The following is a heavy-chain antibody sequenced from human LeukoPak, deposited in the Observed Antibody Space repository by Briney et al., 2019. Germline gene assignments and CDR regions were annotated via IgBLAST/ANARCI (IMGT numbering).Heavy chain of an antibody. J-gene: IGHJ4*02. CDR1: GFTFDDYA. D-gene: IGHD1-26*01. Sequence: GRSLRLSCAASGFTFDDYAMHWVRQAPGKGLEWVSGISWNSGSIGYADSVKGRFTISRDNAKNSLYLQMNSLRAEGTALYYCAKAGGSYYPYFDYWGQGTLVTVSS. CDR2: ISWNSGSI. CDR3: AKAGGSYYPYFDY. V-gene: IGHV3-9*01.